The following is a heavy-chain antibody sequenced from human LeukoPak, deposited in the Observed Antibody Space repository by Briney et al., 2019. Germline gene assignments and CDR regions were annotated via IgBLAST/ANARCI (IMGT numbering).Heavy chain of an antibody. V-gene: IGHV3-53*01. D-gene: IGHD3-10*01. Sequence: GGSLRLSCAASGFTVSSNYMSWVRRAPGKGLEWVSVIYSGGSTYYADSVKGRFTISRDNSKNTLYLQMNSLRAEDTAVYYCARARITMVRGVMGWFDPWGQGTLVTVSS. CDR3: ARARITMVRGVMGWFDP. J-gene: IGHJ5*02. CDR2: IYSGGST. CDR1: GFTVSSNY.